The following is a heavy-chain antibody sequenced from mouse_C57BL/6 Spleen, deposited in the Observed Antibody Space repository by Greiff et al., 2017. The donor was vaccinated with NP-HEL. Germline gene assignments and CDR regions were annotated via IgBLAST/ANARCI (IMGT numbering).Heavy chain of an antibody. CDR3: ARVGDGDWFAY. Sequence: EVKLMESGGGLVKPGGSLKLSCAASGFTFSSYAMSWVRQTPEKRLEWVATISDGGSYTYYPDNVKGRFTISRDNAKNNLYLQMSHLKSEDTAMYYCARVGDGDWFAYWGQGTLVTVSA. D-gene: IGHD3-1*01. V-gene: IGHV5-4*03. CDR2: ISDGGSYT. J-gene: IGHJ3*01. CDR1: GFTFSSYA.